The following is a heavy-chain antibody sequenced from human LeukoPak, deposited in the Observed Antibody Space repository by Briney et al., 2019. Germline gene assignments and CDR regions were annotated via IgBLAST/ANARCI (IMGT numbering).Heavy chain of an antibody. CDR2: ISAYNGNT. J-gene: IGHJ4*01. V-gene: IGHV1-18*04. Sequence: ASVKVSCKASGYTFTSYGVSWVRLAPGQGLEWMGWISAYNGNTNYAQKLQGRVTMTTDTSTSTAYMELRSLRSDDTAVYYCARAVYCSGGSCYSDFDYWGHGTLVTVSS. D-gene: IGHD2-15*01. CDR1: GYTFTSYG. CDR3: ARAVYCSGGSCYSDFDY.